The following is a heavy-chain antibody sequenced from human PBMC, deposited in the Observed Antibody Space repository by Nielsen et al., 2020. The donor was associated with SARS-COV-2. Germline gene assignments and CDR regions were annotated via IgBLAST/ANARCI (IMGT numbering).Heavy chain of an antibody. Sequence: SETLSLTCTASGASISSGNYYWTWIRQHPGKGREWIGYIYSGGSAYYSPTLKTRLTISVAMAKNQFSLELNSVTAAETAVYYCARHAYGDYPGEWSSDLWGRGSLVTVSS. CDR1: GASISSGNYY. CDR3: ARHAYGDYPGEWSSDL. CDR2: IYSGGSA. V-gene: IGHV4-31*03. D-gene: IGHD4-17*01. J-gene: IGHJ2*01.